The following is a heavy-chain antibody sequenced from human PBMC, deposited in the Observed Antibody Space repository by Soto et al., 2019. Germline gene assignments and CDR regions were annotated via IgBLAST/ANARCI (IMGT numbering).Heavy chain of an antibody. J-gene: IGHJ4*02. D-gene: IGHD3-22*01. CDR3: ARAIGPTLFDY. V-gene: IGHV3-13*04. CDR2: IGTAGDT. Sequence: PGGSRRLSWSASGFTFSSYDMHWVRQGPGKGLEWVSAIGTAGDTNYAGSVKGRFTISRENAKNSLYLQMNSLRAGDTAIYFCARAIGPTLFDYWGQGTLVTVSS. CDR1: GFTFSSYD.